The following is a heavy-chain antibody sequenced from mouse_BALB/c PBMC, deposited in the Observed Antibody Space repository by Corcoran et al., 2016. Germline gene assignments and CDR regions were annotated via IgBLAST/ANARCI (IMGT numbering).Heavy chain of an antibody. Sequence: EVQVQQSGPELVKPGASMKISCKASGYSFTGYTMNRVQQRHGKNIEWIGLINPYNGGTSYNQKFKGKATLTVDKSSSTAYMELLSLTSEDSAVYYCARAPYGNYLYYYAMDYWGQGTSVTVSS. CDR2: INPYNGGT. CDR1: GYSFTGYT. CDR3: ARAPYGNYLYYYAMDY. D-gene: IGHD2-1*01. V-gene: IGHV1-18*01. J-gene: IGHJ4*01.